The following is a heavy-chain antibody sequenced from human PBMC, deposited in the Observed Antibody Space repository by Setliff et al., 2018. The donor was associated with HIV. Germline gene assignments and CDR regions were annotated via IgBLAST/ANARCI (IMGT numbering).Heavy chain of an antibody. V-gene: IGHV4-39*02. Sequence: SETLSLTCTVSGDPFSTDFHYWVWIRQPPGKGLEWVGSIYHDDNTYYNPSLKSRVTISADMSKNHFSLRLNSATAADTAVYYCARRDLTSVPTWGQGTLVTVSS. CDR3: ARRDLTSVPT. CDR1: GDPFSTDFHY. CDR2: IYHDDNT. J-gene: IGHJ5*02. D-gene: IGHD3-10*01.